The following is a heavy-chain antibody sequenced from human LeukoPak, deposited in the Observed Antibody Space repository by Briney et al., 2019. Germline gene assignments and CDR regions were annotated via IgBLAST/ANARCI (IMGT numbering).Heavy chain of an antibody. J-gene: IGHJ4*02. V-gene: IGHV1-18*04. D-gene: IGHD2-2*01. Sequence: GASVKVSFKASGYTFTSYGISWVRQAPGQGLEWMGWISAYNDNTNYAQRFQGRVTMTTDTSTSTAYMELRSLRSDDTAVYYCARDCRSTSCPPFNYWGQGTLVTVSS. CDR1: GYTFTSYG. CDR3: ARDCRSTSCPPFNY. CDR2: ISAYNDNT.